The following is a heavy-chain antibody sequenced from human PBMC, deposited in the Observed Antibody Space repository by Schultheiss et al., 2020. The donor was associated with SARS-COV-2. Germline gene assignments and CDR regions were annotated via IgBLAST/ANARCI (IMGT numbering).Heavy chain of an antibody. D-gene: IGHD4-17*01. V-gene: IGHV3-9*01. Sequence: GGSLRLSCAASGFTFDDYAMHWVRQAPGRGLEWVSGIGWNSASIGYADSVKGRFTISRDNAKNSLYLQMNSLRGEDTAVYYCARGPSPDYGYYFDYWGQGTLVTVSS. CDR3: ARGPSPDYGYYFDY. J-gene: IGHJ4*02. CDR1: GFTFDDYA. CDR2: IGWNSASI.